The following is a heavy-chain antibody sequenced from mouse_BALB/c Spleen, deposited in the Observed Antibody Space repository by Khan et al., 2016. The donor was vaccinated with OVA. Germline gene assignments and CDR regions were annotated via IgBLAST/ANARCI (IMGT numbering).Heavy chain of an antibody. CDR2: IAPGSGSD. J-gene: IGHJ4*01. Sequence: DLVKPGASVKLSCKASGYTFTSYWINWIKQRPGQGLEWIGRIAPGSGSDYYNDLFKGKATLTIDTSSSTAYIHVRSRSSAASAVYFCARSNYYGSGLYAMDDWGQGTSVTVSS. D-gene: IGHD1-1*01. CDR1: GYTFTSYW. CDR3: ARSNYYGSGLYAMDD. V-gene: IGHV1S41*01.